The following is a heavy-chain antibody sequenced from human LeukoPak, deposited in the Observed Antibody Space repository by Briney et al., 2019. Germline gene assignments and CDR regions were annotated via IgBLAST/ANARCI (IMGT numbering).Heavy chain of an antibody. J-gene: IGHJ4*02. V-gene: IGHV3-30*18. CDR3: AKDNEPGVYGSGSLSRGGY. Sequence: GGSLRLSCAASGFTFSSYGMHWVRQAPGKGLEWVAVISYDGSNKYYADSVKGRFTISRDNSKNTLYLQMNSLRAEDTAVYYCAKDNEPGVYGSGSLSRGGYWGQGTLVTVSS. CDR1: GFTFSSYG. D-gene: IGHD3-10*01. CDR2: ISYDGSNK.